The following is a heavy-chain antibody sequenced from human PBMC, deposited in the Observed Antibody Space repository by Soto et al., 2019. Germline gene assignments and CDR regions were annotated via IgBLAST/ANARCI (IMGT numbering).Heavy chain of an antibody. J-gene: IGHJ5*02. CDR3: ARVSRSSRAVDP. CDR2: ISAYNGNT. V-gene: IGHV1-18*01. Sequence: QVQLVQSGAEVKKPGASVRVSCKASGYTFTSYGISWVRQAPGQGLEWMGWISAYNGNTNYAQSLKGRVTMTTDTSTTRAYMELRSLKSDDTAVYYCARVSRSSRAVDPWGQGTLVTVS. D-gene: IGHD6-19*01. CDR1: GYTFTSYG.